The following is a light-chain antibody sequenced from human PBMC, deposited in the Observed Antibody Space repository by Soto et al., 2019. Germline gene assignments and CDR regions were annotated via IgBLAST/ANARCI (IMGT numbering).Light chain of an antibody. CDR1: GSNIGTNY. Sequence: QSVLTQPPSASGTPGQRVTISCSGSGSNIGTNYVYWYQQLPGSAPKLLIYDNNKRPSGIPDRFSGSKSGTSGTLDITGLQTGDEADYYCATWDGSLPGEVFGGGTKVTVL. V-gene: IGLV1-51*01. CDR3: ATWDGSLPGEV. CDR2: DNN. J-gene: IGLJ2*01.